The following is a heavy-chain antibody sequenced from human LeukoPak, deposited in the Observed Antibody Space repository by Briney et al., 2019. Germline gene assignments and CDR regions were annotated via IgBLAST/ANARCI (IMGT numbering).Heavy chain of an antibody. Sequence: ASVKVSCKASGYTFTGYYMHWVRQAPGQGLEWMGWINPNSGGTNYAQKFQGRVTMTRDTSISTAYMELSRLRSDDTAVYYCARSFPPYPLGSQRRSLDYWGQGTLVTVSS. CDR2: INPNSGGT. CDR3: ARSFPPYPLGSQRRSLDY. V-gene: IGHV1-2*02. CDR1: GYTFTGYY. D-gene: IGHD3-16*01. J-gene: IGHJ4*02.